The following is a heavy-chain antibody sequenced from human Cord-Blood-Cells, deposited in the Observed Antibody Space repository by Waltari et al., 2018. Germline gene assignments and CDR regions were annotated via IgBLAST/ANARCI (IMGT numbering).Heavy chain of an antibody. J-gene: IGHJ4*02. D-gene: IGHD1-1*01. CDR3: SCSELEFDY. CDR1: SSYA. Sequence: SSYAISWVRQAPGQGLEWMGGIIPIFGTANYAQKFQGRVTITADESTSTAYMELSSLRSEDTAVYYCSCSELEFDYWGQGTLVTVSS. CDR2: IIPIFGTA. V-gene: IGHV1-69*01.